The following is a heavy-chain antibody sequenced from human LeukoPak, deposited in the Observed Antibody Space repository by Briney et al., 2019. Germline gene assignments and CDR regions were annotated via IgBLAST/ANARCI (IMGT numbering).Heavy chain of an antibody. CDR3: ARYMTMVRGVMANWFHP. V-gene: IGHV2-70*01. CDR2: IDWDDDK. CDR1: VCSLSTSGMC. D-gene: IGHD3-10*01. Sequence: SGPTLVNPTQTLTLTCTFSVCSLSTSGMCVSWIRQPPGKALEWLALIDWDDDKYYSTSLKTRLTISKDTPKNQVVLTMTSIDPVDTATYYCARYMTMVRGVMANWFHPWGQGTLVTVSS. J-gene: IGHJ5*02.